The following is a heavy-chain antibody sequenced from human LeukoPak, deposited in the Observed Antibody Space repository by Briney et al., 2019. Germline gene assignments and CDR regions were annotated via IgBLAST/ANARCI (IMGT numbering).Heavy chain of an antibody. J-gene: IGHJ4*02. CDR1: GFTFRSYG. Sequence: GGSLRLSCAASGFTFRSYGMTWVRQAPGKGLEWVSAISGSGDSTYYADSVKGRFTISRDNAKNSLYLQMNNLKAEDTAMYYCVRFMRGTIGGDNWGQGTLVTVSA. V-gene: IGHV3-23*01. D-gene: IGHD3-16*01. CDR2: ISGSGDST. CDR3: VRFMRGTIGGDN.